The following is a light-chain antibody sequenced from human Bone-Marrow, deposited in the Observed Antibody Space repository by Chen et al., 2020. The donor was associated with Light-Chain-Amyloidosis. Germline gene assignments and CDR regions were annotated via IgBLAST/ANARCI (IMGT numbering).Light chain of an antibody. J-gene: IGLJ2*01. CDR2: GNN. Sequence: SSGLTQDPAVSVALGQAVRITCQGDRLRTYYATWYQKRPGQAPVLVIYGNNNRPSGIPDRFSGSSSGDTSSLTITGAQAEDEADYYCNCRDDSNNHLWIFGGGTKLTVL. V-gene: IGLV3-19*01. CDR3: NCRDDSNNHLWI. CDR1: RLRTYY.